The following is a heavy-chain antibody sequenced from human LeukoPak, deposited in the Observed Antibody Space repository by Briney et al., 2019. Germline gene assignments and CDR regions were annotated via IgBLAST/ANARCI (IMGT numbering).Heavy chain of an antibody. J-gene: IGHJ4*02. CDR3: ARDRGPRTGFMVREAYDY. V-gene: IGHV3-74*01. CDR1: GFTFSDYW. CDR2: INTVGSIT. Sequence: GGSLRLSCAASGFTFSDYWIHWVRQAPGKGLVWVSRINTVGSITNYADSVKGRFSISRDNAKNTLYLQMSSLRAEDTAVYYCARDRGPRTGFMVREAYDYWGQGTLVTVSS. D-gene: IGHD3-10*01.